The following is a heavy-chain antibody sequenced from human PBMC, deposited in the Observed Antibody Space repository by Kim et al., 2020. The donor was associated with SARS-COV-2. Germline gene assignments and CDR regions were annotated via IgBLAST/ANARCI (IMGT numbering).Heavy chain of an antibody. CDR1: GDSVSSNSAA. Sequence: SQTLSLTCAISGDSVSSNSAAWNWIRQSPSRGLEWLGRTYYRSKWYNDYAVSVKSRITINPDTSKNQFSLQLNSVTPEDMAVYYCAREVEYSGSYLGYYYYYGMDVWGQGTTVTVSS. D-gene: IGHD1-26*01. J-gene: IGHJ6*02. V-gene: IGHV6-1*01. CDR2: TYYRSKWYN. CDR3: AREVEYSGSYLGYYYYYGMDV.